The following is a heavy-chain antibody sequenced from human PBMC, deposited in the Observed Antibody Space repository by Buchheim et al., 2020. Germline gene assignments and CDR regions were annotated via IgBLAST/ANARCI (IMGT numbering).Heavy chain of an antibody. CDR3: AKDHGGGGDGSGDY. D-gene: IGHD3-16*01. Sequence: EVQLVESGGGLVQPGESLRLSCAASGFTVRSNYMSWVRQAPGKGLEWVSVIYSSGTTHYADSVKGRFTISRDNSKNTLYLQMNSLRAEDTAVYYCAKDHGGGGDGSGDYWGQGTL. CDR2: IYSSGTT. V-gene: IGHV3-66*01. CDR1: GFTVRSNY. J-gene: IGHJ4*02.